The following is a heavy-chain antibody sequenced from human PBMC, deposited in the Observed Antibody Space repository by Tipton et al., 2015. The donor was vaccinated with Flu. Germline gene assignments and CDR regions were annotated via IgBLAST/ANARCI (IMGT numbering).Heavy chain of an antibody. CDR2: ISYSENT. Sequence: TLSLTCTVSGGSVNSHFWSWIRQPPGKGLEWIGSISYSENTYYNPSLKSRVVISVDTSKNQFSLNLTSVTAADTAIYYCARLSFYDVDLKNFYFEDWGQGTLVTVSS. CDR3: ARLSFYDVDLKNFYFED. V-gene: IGHV4-59*05. D-gene: IGHD3-10*02. CDR1: GGSVNSHF. J-gene: IGHJ4*02.